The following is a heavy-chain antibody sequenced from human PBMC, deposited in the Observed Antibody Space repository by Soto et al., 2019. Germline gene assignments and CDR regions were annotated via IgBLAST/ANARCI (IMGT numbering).Heavy chain of an antibody. CDR3: AREGFDSSGYYRGLDY. D-gene: IGHD3-22*01. Sequence: PGGSLRLSCAASGFTFSIYSMNWVRQAPGKGLEWVSSISSSSSYIYYADSVKGRFTISRDNAKNSLYLQMNSLRAEDTAVYYCAREGFDSSGYYRGLDYWGQGTLVTVSS. J-gene: IGHJ4*02. CDR2: ISSSSSYI. CDR1: GFTFSIYS. V-gene: IGHV3-21*01.